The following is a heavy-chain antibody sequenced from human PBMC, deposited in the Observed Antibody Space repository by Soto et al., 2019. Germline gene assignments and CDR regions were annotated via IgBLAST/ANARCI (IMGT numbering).Heavy chain of an antibody. CDR2: IYYSGST. J-gene: IGHJ5*02. V-gene: IGHV4-39*01. CDR1: GGSISSSSYY. CDR3: ARHWCSSTSCYGLRWFDP. D-gene: IGHD2-2*01. Sequence: SETLSLTCTVSGGSISSSSYYWGWIRQPPGKGLEWIGSIYYSGSTYYNPSLKSRVTISVDTSKNQFSLKLSSVTAADTAVYYCARHWCSSTSCYGLRWFDPWGQGTLVTVSS.